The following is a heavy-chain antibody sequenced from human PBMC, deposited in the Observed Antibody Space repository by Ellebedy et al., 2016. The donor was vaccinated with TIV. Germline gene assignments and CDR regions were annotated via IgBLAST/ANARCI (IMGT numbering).Heavy chain of an antibody. CDR1: GFTFSSYW. D-gene: IGHD5-12*01. CDR3: ARIVQAGYSGYHFDY. CDR2: IRHDGGEK. V-gene: IGHV3-7*03. Sequence: GESLKISCAASGFTFSSYWMSWVRQVRQAPGKGLEWVANIRHDGGEKSYVDSVKGRFTISRDNAKNSLYLQMNSLRAEDTAVYYCARIVQAGYSGYHFDYWGQGILVAVSS. J-gene: IGHJ4*02.